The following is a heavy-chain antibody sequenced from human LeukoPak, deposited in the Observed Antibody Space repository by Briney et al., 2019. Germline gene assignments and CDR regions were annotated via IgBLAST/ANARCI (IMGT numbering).Heavy chain of an antibody. Sequence: ASVKVSCKASGYTFTSYGISWVRQAPGQGLEWMGWISAYNGNTNYAQKLQGRVTMTTDTSTSTAYMELRSLRSDDTAVYYCARDLEGYCSSTSCHPVYWGQGTLVTVSS. V-gene: IGHV1-18*01. D-gene: IGHD2-2*01. J-gene: IGHJ4*02. CDR3: ARDLEGYCSSTSCHPVY. CDR2: ISAYNGNT. CDR1: GYTFTSYG.